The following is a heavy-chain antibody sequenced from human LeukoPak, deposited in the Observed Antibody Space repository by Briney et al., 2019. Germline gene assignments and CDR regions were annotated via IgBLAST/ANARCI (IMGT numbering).Heavy chain of an antibody. J-gene: IGHJ4*02. V-gene: IGHV3-23*01. CDR2: ISGSGGST. D-gene: IGHD1-26*01. CDR1: GFTFSSYA. CDR3: AKDPYSGSYFDY. Sequence: AGGSLRLSCAASGFTFSSYAMSWVRQAPGKGLEWVSAISGSGGSTYYADSVKGRFTISRDNSKNTLYLQMNSLRAEDTAAYYCAKDPYSGSYFDYWGQGTLVTVSS.